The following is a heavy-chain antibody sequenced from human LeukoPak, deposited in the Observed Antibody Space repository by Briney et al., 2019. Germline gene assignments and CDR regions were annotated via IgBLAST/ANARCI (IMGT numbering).Heavy chain of an antibody. D-gene: IGHD2-2*01. J-gene: IGHJ6*02. CDR3: ARSEYQLLGLPYYYYGMDV. Sequence: GGSLRLSCAASGFTFSSYWMSWVRQAPGKGLEWVANIKQDGSEKYYVDSVKGRFTISRDNAKNSLYLQMNSLRAEDTAVYYCARSEYQLLGLPYYYYGMDVWGQGTTVIVSS. V-gene: IGHV3-7*01. CDR2: IKQDGSEK. CDR1: GFTFSSYW.